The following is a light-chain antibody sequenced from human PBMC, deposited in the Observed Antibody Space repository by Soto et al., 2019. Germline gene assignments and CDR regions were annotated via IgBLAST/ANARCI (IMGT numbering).Light chain of an antibody. Sequence: DIQMTQSPSTLSASVVDRVTITCRSSQSISSWLAWYQQKPGKAPKLLIYKASSLESGVPSRFSGSGSRTGFTLPISSLQPDDFATYYCQQYYSYSLTFGQGTEVEIK. CDR1: QSISSW. V-gene: IGKV1-5*03. CDR3: QQYYSYSLT. J-gene: IGKJ1*01. CDR2: KAS.